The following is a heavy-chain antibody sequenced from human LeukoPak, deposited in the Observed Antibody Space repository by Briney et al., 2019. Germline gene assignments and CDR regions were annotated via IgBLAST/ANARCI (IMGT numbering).Heavy chain of an antibody. Sequence: AASVKVSCKAAGGTFSSYAISWVRQAPGQGLEWLGRIIPILGIANYAQKFQGRVTITADKSTSTAYMELSSLRSEDTAVYYCARWFHSSSWYDYFDYWGQGTLVTVSS. CDR2: IIPILGIA. D-gene: IGHD6-13*01. V-gene: IGHV1-69*04. J-gene: IGHJ4*02. CDR3: ARWFHSSSWYDYFDY. CDR1: GGTFSSYA.